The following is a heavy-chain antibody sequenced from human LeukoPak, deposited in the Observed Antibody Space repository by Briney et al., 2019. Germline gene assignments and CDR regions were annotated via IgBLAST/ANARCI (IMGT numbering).Heavy chain of an antibody. CDR1: GGSISSYY. CDR3: AKDLIAADAGNY. D-gene: IGHD6-13*01. Sequence: PSETLSLTCTVSGGSISSYYWSWVRQAPGKGLEWVSAISGSGGSTYYADSVKGRFTISRDNSKNTLYLQMNSLRAEDTAVYYCAKDLIAADAGNYWGQGTLVTVSS. V-gene: IGHV3-23*01. J-gene: IGHJ4*02. CDR2: ISGSGGST.